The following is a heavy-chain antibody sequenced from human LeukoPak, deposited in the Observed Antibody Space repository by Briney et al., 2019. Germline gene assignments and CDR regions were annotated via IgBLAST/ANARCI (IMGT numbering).Heavy chain of an antibody. CDR3: ARRSGIAVAGAFDY. CDR2: IYSGGST. V-gene: IGHV3-66*04. CDR1: GFTFSSYS. D-gene: IGHD6-19*01. J-gene: IGHJ4*02. Sequence: PGGSLRLSCAASGFTFSSYSMNWVRQAPGKGLEWVSVIYSGGSTYYADSVKGRFTISRDNSKNTLYLQMNSLRAEDTAVYYCARRSGIAVAGAFDYWGQGTLVTVSS.